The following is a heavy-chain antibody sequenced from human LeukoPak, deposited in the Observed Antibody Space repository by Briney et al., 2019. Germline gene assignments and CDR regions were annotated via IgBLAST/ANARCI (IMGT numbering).Heavy chain of an antibody. CDR2: IWYDGSNK. V-gene: IGHV3-33*01. CDR3: ARSTGDYFDY. Sequence: GGSLRLSCAASGFTFSSYGMHWVRQAPGKGLEWVAVIWYDGSNKYYADSVKGRFTISRDNSKNTLYVKMNSLRAEDTAVYYCARSTGDYFDYWGQGTLVTVSS. J-gene: IGHJ4*02. D-gene: IGHD3-10*01. CDR1: GFTFSSYG.